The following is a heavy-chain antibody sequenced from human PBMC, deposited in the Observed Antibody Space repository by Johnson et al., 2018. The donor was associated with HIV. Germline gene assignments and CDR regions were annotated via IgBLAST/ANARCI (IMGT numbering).Heavy chain of an antibody. D-gene: IGHD3-10*01. CDR3: AKDLSSQLLWFIRDGFDV. Sequence: EVQLVESGGGLVQPGGSLRLSCAASGFTFSCNYMTWVRQAPGKGLEWVAYIRCNGGTGYYADSVKGRFTISRDNSKYTLYLQMNSVRAEDTAVYSCAKDLSSQLLWFIRDGFDVWGQGTMVTVSS. J-gene: IGHJ3*01. V-gene: IGHV3-48*01. CDR1: GFTFSCNY. CDR2: IRCNGGTG.